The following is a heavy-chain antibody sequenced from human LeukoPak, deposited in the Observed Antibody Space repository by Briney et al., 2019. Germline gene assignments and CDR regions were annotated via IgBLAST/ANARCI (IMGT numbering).Heavy chain of an antibody. J-gene: IGHJ4*02. V-gene: IGHV3-7*05. Sequence: GGSLRLSCAASGFTVSSNYMSWVRQAPGKGLEWVANIRQDGSESYYVGSVKGRFTISRNNAKNSLYLQMNSLRAEDTAVYYCAKDSYSKGDYWGQGTLVTVSS. CDR1: GFTVSSNY. CDR2: IRQDGSES. D-gene: IGHD4-11*01. CDR3: AKDSYSKGDY.